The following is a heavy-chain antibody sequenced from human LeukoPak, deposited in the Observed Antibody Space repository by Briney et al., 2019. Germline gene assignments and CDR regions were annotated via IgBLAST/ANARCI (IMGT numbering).Heavy chain of an antibody. CDR3: ARGNGHSYSYLDF. V-gene: IGHV3-33*01. CDR2: IWYDGNDK. CDR1: GFTFIYSG. D-gene: IGHD5-18*01. J-gene: IGHJ4*02. Sequence: GGSLRLSCEASGFTFIYSGMHWVRQAPGKGLEWVAVIWYDGNDKFYADSVKGRFTISRGTSKNTLYLQMNSLRAEDTAVYYCARGNGHSYSYLDFWGQGSLVTVSS.